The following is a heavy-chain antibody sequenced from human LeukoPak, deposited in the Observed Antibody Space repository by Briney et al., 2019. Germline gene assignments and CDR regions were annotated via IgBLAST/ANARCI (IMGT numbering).Heavy chain of an antibody. Sequence: SETLSLTCTVSGGSISSYYWSWIRQPAGKGLEWIGRIYTSGSTNYNPSLKSRVTMSVDTSKNQFSLKLSSVTAADTAVYYCARVYTFGVGNWFDPWGQGTLVTVSS. CDR2: IYTSGST. J-gene: IGHJ5*02. CDR1: GGSISSYY. D-gene: IGHD3-3*01. V-gene: IGHV4-4*07. CDR3: ARVYTFGVGNWFDP.